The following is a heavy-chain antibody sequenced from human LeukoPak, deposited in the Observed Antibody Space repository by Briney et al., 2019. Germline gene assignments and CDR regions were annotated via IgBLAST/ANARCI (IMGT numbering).Heavy chain of an antibody. D-gene: IGHD1-26*01. CDR2: INPNSGGT. Sequence: ASVKVSCKVSGYTLTELSMHWVRQAPGQGLEWMGRINPNSGGTNYAQKFQGGVTMTRDTSISTAYMELSRLRSDDTAVYYCARDSIVGATLAFDIWGQGTMVTVSS. J-gene: IGHJ3*02. CDR3: ARDSIVGATLAFDI. V-gene: IGHV1-2*06. CDR1: GYTLTELS.